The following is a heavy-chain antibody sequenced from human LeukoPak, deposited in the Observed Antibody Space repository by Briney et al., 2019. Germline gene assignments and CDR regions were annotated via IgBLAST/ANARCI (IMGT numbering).Heavy chain of an antibody. Sequence: SETLSLTCTVSGGSISSYYWSWIRQPPGKGLEWIGYIYYSGSTNYNPSLKSRVTISVDTSKNQFSLKLSSVTAADTAVYYCAPPPGATTPPSSFDSGGQGPLVTV. CDR3: APPPGATTPPSSFDS. CDR2: IYYSGST. J-gene: IGHJ4*02. CDR1: GGSISSYY. V-gene: IGHV4-59*01. D-gene: IGHD1-14*01.